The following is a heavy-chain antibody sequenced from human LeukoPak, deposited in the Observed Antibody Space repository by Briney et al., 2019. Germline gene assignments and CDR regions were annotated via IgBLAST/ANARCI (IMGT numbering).Heavy chain of an antibody. CDR2: INPSGGST. J-gene: IGHJ6*03. Sequence: ASVKVSCKASGYTFTSYYMHWVRQAPGQGLEWMGIINPSGGSTSYAQKFQGRVTMTRDTSTSTVYMELSSLRSEDTAVYYCARGGGTVRHYDYYMDVWGKGTTVTVSS. CDR1: GYTFTSYY. CDR3: ARGGGTVRHYDYYMDV. V-gene: IGHV1-46*03. D-gene: IGHD4-11*01.